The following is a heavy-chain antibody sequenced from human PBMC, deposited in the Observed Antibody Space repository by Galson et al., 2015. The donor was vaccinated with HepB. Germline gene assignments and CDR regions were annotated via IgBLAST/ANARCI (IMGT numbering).Heavy chain of an antibody. D-gene: IGHD1-26*01. CDR1: GYTFTGYY. CDR3: ATSPGSYPNFDY. V-gene: IGHV1-2*04. J-gene: IGHJ4*02. CDR2: INPNSGGT. Sequence: SVKVSCKASGYTFTGYYMYWVRQAPGQGLEWMGWINPNSGGTNYAQKFQGWVTMTRDTSISTAYMELSRLRSDDTAVYYCATSPGSYPNFDYWGQGTLVTVSS.